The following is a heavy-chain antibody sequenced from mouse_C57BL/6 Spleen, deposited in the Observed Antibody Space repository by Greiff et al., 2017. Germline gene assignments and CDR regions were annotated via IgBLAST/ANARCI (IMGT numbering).Heavy chain of an antibody. CDR2: INPSTGGT. CDR1: GYSFTGYY. J-gene: IGHJ4*01. V-gene: IGHV1-42*01. D-gene: IGHD1-1*01. Sequence: VHVKQSGPELVKPGASVKISCKASGYSFTGYYMNWVKQSPEKSLEWIGEINPSTGGTTYNQKFKAKATLTVDKSSSTAYMQLKSLTSADSAVYYCARALFITTVVANAMDYWGQGTSVTVSS. CDR3: ARALFITTVVANAMDY.